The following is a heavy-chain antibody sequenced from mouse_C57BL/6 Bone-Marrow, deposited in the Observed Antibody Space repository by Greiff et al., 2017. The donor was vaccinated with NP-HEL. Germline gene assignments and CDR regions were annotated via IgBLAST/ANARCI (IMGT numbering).Heavy chain of an antibody. D-gene: IGHD1-1*01. CDR3: ARGLLRYLGTWFAY. CDR1: GYSITSGYY. J-gene: IGHJ3*01. Sequence: ESGPGLVKPSQSLSLTCSVTGYSITSGYYWNWIRQFPGNKLEWMGYISYDGSNNYNPSLKNRISITRDTSKNQFFLKLNSVTTEDTATYYCARGLLRYLGTWFAYWGQGTLVTVSA. CDR2: ISYDGSN. V-gene: IGHV3-6*01.